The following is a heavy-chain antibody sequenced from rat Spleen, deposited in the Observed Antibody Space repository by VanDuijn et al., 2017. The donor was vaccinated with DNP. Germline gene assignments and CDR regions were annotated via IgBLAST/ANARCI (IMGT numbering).Heavy chain of an antibody. V-gene: IGHV3-1*01. CDR3: ARGISSYYGYNSYWYFDF. Sequence: EVYLQESGPGLVKPSQSLSLTCSVTGYSITSSYRWNWIRKFPGSKLEWMGYINYSGSTGYNPSLKSRISITRDTSKNQFFLQLNSVTTEDTATYYCARGISSYYGYNSYWYFDFWGPGTMVTVSS. CDR1: GYSITSSY. J-gene: IGHJ1*01. D-gene: IGHD1-9*01. CDR2: INYSGST.